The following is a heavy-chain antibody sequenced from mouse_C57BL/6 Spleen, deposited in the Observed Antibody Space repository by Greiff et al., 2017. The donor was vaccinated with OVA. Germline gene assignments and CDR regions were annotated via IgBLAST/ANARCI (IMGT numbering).Heavy chain of an antibody. CDR3: TRKGANYYGSTP. J-gene: IGHJ2*01. CDR1: GYTFTDYE. D-gene: IGHD1-1*01. CDR2: IDPETGGT. Sequence: VQLQQSGAELVRPGASVTLSCKASGYTFTDYEMHWVKQTPVHGLEWIGAIDPETGGTAYNQKFKGKAILTADKSSSTAYMELRSLTSEDSAVYYCTRKGANYYGSTPWGQGTTLTVSS. V-gene: IGHV1-15*01.